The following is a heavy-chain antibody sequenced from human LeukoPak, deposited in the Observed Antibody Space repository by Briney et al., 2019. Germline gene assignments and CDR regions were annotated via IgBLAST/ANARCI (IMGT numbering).Heavy chain of an antibody. D-gene: IGHD6-13*01. CDR2: ISAYNSNT. V-gene: IGHV1-18*01. CDR1: GYSFTSYG. CDR3: ARAAGGGYFDF. J-gene: IGHJ4*02. Sequence: GASVKVSCKASGYSFTSYGISWVRQAPGQGLGWMGWISAYNSNTNYAQNLQGRVTMTTDTSTSTVYLDLRSLRSDDTAVYYCARAAGGGYFDFSGQGTLVTVSS.